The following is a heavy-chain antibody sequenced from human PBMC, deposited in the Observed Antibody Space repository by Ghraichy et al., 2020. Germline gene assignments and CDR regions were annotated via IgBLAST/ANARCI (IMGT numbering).Heavy chain of an antibody. Sequence: GESLNISCAASGFTFSNYGMKWVRQAPGKGLEWVSEISGNGGATYYADSVKGRFTISRDNSKNTLYLQMNSLRADDTAVYYCAKNIGETYSENWGQGTLVTVSS. V-gene: IGHV3-23*01. CDR1: GFTFSNYG. J-gene: IGHJ4*02. D-gene: IGHD2/OR15-2a*01. CDR3: AKNIGETYSEN. CDR2: ISGNGGAT.